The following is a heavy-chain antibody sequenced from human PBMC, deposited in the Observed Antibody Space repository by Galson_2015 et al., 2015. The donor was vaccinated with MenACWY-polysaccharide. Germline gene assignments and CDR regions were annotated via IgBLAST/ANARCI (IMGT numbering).Heavy chain of an antibody. CDR2: ISASGGST. CDR1: GSTFSRYD. CDR3: VNTDY. V-gene: IGHV3-23*01. J-gene: IGHJ4*02. Sequence: SLRLSCAASGSTFSRYDMNWVRQVPGEGLEWVSRISASGGSTNYADSVKGRFTISRDNPKNTVYLQMNSLRAEDTAIYYCVNTDYWGQGALVTVSS.